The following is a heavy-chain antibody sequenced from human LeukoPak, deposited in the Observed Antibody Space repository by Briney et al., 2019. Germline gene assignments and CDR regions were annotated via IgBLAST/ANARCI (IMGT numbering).Heavy chain of an antibody. J-gene: IGHJ5*02. Sequence: NPSETLSLTCAVYGGSFSGYYWSWIRQPPGKGLEWIGEINHSGSTNYNPSLKSRVTISVDTSKNQFSLKLSSVTAADTAVYYCARGDIAVAGTGWFDPWGQGTLVTVSS. V-gene: IGHV4-34*01. CDR3: ARGDIAVAGTGWFDP. CDR2: INHSGST. CDR1: GGSFSGYY. D-gene: IGHD6-19*01.